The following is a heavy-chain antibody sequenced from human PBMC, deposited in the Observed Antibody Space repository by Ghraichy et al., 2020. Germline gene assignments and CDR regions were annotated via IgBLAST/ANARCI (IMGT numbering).Heavy chain of an antibody. Sequence: GGSLRLSCAASGFSFSRYGIHWVRQAPGKGLEWVAFIRNDGSNKYYVDSVKGRFTISRDNAKNSLYLQMNSLRAEDTAVYYCARAYLIDYWGQGTLVTVSS. J-gene: IGHJ4*02. CDR2: IRNDGSNK. V-gene: IGHV3-30*02. CDR3: ARAYLIDY. D-gene: IGHD3-10*01. CDR1: GFSFSRYG.